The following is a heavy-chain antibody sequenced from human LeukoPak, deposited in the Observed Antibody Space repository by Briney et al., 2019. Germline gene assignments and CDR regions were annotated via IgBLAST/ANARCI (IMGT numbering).Heavy chain of an antibody. Sequence: GGSLRLSCFASGFSFSHYTLTWVRQAPGKGLEWVSSINSASDFLYYADSLKGRFTVSRDNTNNSLFLEMHSLRAEDTAVYYCATAIFGVLLQSVSPDYWGQGVLVTVSS. CDR3: ATAIFGVLLQSVSPDY. D-gene: IGHD3-3*01. CDR1: GFSFSHYT. V-gene: IGHV3-21*06. CDR2: INSASDFL. J-gene: IGHJ4*02.